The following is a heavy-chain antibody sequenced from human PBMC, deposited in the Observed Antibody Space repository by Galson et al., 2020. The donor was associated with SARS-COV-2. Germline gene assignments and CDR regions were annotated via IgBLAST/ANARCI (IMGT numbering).Heavy chain of an antibody. CDR3: ARALLTGINILCYHGMDV. CDR2: TYYRSKWYN. V-gene: IGHV6-1*01. D-gene: IGHD1-20*01. J-gene: IGHJ6*02. Sequence: SQTLSLTCAISGDSVSSNSAAWNWIRQSPSRGLEWLGRTYYRSKWYNDYAVSVKSRITINPDTSKNQFSLQLNSVTPEDTGVYYCARALLTGINILCYHGMDVWGQGTTVTVSS. CDR1: GDSVSSNSAA.